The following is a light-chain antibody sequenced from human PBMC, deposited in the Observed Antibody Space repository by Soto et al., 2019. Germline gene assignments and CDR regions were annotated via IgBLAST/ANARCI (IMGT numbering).Light chain of an antibody. CDR2: KAS. Sequence: DIQMTQSPSTLSASVGDRATITCRASQSISSWLAWYQRKPGKAPKLLIYKASSLESGVPSRFSGSGSGTEFTLTISSLQPDDFATYYCQQYKAYWTFGQGTKVDNK. J-gene: IGKJ1*01. V-gene: IGKV1-5*03. CDR3: QQYKAYWT. CDR1: QSISSW.